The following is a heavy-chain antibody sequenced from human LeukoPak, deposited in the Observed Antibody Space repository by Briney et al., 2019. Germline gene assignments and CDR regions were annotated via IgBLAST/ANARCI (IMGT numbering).Heavy chain of an antibody. CDR3: AKLTTWHTDYPIDY. J-gene: IGHJ4*02. D-gene: IGHD4-17*01. Sequence: GGSLRLSCGASGFTYSTCGTQWARQAPDKGLEWVADMSFDGSDKYYADSVKGRFTISRDNSKNTLYLQMNSLRAEDTALYYCAKLTTWHTDYPIDYWGQGTLVTVSS. CDR2: MSFDGSDK. CDR1: GFTYSTCG. V-gene: IGHV3-30*18.